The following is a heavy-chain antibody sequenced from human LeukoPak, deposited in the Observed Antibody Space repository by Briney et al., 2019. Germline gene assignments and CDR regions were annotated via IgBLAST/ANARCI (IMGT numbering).Heavy chain of an antibody. Sequence: GGSLRLSCIGSGFNFNDYAMHWVRQSPGKGLQWVSGMAWNSGSTGFVDSPRGRFTISRDNAKNSLYLEMTSLRTEDTAVYYCAKDKTTLVRGVMTHWGQGTLVTVSS. CDR1: GFNFNDYA. CDR2: MAWNSGST. J-gene: IGHJ4*02. CDR3: AKDKTTLVRGVMTH. V-gene: IGHV3-9*01. D-gene: IGHD3-10*01.